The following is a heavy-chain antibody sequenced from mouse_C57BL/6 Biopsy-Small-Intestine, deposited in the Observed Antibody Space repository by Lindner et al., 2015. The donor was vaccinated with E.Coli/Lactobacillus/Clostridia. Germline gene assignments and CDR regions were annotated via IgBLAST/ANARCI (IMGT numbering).Heavy chain of an antibody. CDR2: TNPNNGGI. D-gene: IGHD1-1*01. V-gene: IGHV1-22*01. Sequence: VQLQESGPELLKPGASVKMSCKASGYTFTDYNMHWVKQSHGKSLEWIGYTNPNNGGIIYTQKFKGKATLTVNKSSSTAYMELRSLTSEDSAVYYCAASYYYGSSFYVMDYWGQGTSVTVSS. CDR1: GYTFTDYN. CDR3: AASYYYGSSFYVMDY. J-gene: IGHJ4*01.